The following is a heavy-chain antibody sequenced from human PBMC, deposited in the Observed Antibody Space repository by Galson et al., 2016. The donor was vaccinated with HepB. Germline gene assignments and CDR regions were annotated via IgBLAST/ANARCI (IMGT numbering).Heavy chain of an antibody. D-gene: IGHD3-3*01. J-gene: IGHJ4*02. CDR3: VRSPPGSGYFLLYYFEY. V-gene: IGHV3-33*08. Sequence: SLRLSCAASGFTFNNYAMHWVRQAPGKGLEWVAVIWFDGSNTFYADSVRGRFTISRDSSKNTLYLQMDSLRAEDTAMYYCVRSPPGSGYFLLYYFEYWGQGTPVTVSS. CDR1: GFTFNNYA. CDR2: IWFDGSNT.